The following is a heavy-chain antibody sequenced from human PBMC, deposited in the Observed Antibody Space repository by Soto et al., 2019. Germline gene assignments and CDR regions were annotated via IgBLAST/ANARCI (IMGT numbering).Heavy chain of an antibody. J-gene: IGHJ6*04. V-gene: IGHV1-18*01. CDR3: ASGGLYSSFLGGVDV. D-gene: IGHD6-6*01. Sequence: GASVKVSCKASGYTFTSYGISWVRQAPGQGLEWMGWISAYNGNTNYAQKLQGRVTMTTDTSKNQFSLKLSSVTAADTAVYYCASGGLYSSFLGGVDVWGKGTTVTVSS. CDR2: ISAYNGNT. CDR1: GYTFTSYG.